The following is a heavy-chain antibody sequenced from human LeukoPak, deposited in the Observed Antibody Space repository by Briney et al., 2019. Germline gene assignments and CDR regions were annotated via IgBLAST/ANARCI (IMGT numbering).Heavy chain of an antibody. J-gene: IGHJ4*02. CDR1: GGTFSSCA. CDR2: IIPIFGTA. CDR3: AMRYSGYDNPHQTDFDY. D-gene: IGHD5-12*01. Sequence: SVKVSCKASGGTFSSCAISWVRQAPGQGLEWMGGIIPIFGTANYAQKFQGRVTITTDESTSTAYMELSSLRSEDTAVYYCAMRYSGYDNPHQTDFDYWGQGTLVTVSS. V-gene: IGHV1-69*05.